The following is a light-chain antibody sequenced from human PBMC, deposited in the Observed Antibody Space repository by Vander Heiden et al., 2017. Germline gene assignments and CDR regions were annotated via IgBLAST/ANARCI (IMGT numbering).Light chain of an antibody. Sequence: EIVLTQSPDTLSLSPGERATLSCRASQNVNSNFLAWYQQKPGQAPRLLMSGTSTRATGVPDRFSGGGSGTDFTLAVNRLESEDCAVYFCEEYGTSAVTFGQGTRLELK. J-gene: IGKJ5*01. CDR2: GTS. V-gene: IGKV3-20*01. CDR1: QNVNSNF. CDR3: EEYGTSAVT.